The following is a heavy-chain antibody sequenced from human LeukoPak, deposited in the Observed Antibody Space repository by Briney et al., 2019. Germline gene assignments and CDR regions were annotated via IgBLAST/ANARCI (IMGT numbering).Heavy chain of an antibody. V-gene: IGHV3-30*18. D-gene: IGHD6-19*01. CDR2: ISYDGSNK. J-gene: IGHJ5*02. Sequence: GRSLRLSCAASGFTFSSYGMHWVRQAPGKGLEWVAVISYDGSNKYYADSVKGRFTISRDNSKNTLYLQMNSLRAEDTAVYYCAKVPSIAVAGTWGQGTLVTVSS. CDR3: AKVPSIAVAGT. CDR1: GFTFSSYG.